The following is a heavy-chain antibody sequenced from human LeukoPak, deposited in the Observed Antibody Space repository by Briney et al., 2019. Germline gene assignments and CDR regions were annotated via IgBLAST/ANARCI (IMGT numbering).Heavy chain of an antibody. CDR2: IKRDGSEK. CDR1: GFTFSNYW. CDR3: ALNMIGGQIFDF. D-gene: IGHD3-16*01. V-gene: IGHV3-7*01. J-gene: IGHJ4*02. Sequence: GGSLRLSCAASGFTFSNYWMSWVRQAPGKGLEWVADIKRDGSEKHYVDSVKGRFTISRDDAKNSLYLQMNSLRAEDTAIYYCALNMIGGQIFDFWGQGTLVTVAS.